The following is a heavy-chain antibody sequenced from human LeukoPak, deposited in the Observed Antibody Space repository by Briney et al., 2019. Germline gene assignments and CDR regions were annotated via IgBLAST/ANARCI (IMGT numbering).Heavy chain of an antibody. CDR2: IYYSGST. J-gene: IGHJ4*02. V-gene: IGHV4-31*03. CDR3: ARVRSSGWFFDY. CDR1: GGSISSGGYY. D-gene: IGHD6-19*01. Sequence: SETLSLTCTVSGGSISSGGYYWSWIRQHPGKGLEWIGYIYYSGSTYYNPSLKSRVTISVDTSKNQFSLKLSSVTAADTAVYYCARVRSSGWFFDYWGQGTLVTVSS.